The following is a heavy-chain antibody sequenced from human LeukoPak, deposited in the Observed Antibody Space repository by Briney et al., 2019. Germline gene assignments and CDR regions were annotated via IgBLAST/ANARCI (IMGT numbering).Heavy chain of an antibody. CDR3: TRASLEDVRAFDI. J-gene: IGHJ3*02. CDR2: IYYSGST. V-gene: IGHV4-59*01. CDR1: GGSISSYY. D-gene: IGHD3-10*02. Sequence: SETLSLTCTVSGGSISSYYWNWIRQPPGKGLEWIGYIYYSGSTNYNPSLKSRVTISVDTSKNQFSLKLSSVTAADTAVYYCTRASLEDVRAFDIWGQGTMVTVSS.